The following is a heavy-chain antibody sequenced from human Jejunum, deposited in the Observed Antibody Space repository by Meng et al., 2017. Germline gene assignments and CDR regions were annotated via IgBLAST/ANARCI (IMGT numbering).Heavy chain of an antibody. D-gene: IGHD2-2*01. V-gene: IGHV3-15*01. CDR1: GFSLSNAW. CDR3: TTDPPRYCSSSSCYLGY. CDR2: IKSKIDGGTS. Sequence: GGSLRLSCAASGFSLSNAWMSWVRQAPGKGLEWVGRIKSKIDGGTSVYAAPVEGRFTISRDDSENTMFLQMNSLKTEDTAVYYCTTDPPRYCSSSSCYLGYWGQGTLVTVSS. J-gene: IGHJ4*02.